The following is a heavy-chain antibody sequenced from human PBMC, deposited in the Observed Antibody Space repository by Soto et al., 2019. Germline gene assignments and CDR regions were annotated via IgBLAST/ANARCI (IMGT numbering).Heavy chain of an antibody. CDR2: ISSSSSYI. J-gene: IGHJ3*02. CDR3: ARDKWRAPGRAANAFDI. D-gene: IGHD2-8*01. CDR1: GFTFSSYS. V-gene: IGHV3-21*01. Sequence: EVQLVESGGGLVKPGGSLRLSCSASGFTFSSYSMNWVSQAPGKGLEWVSSISSSSSYIYYADSVKGRFTISRDNAKNSLYLKMNSLRAEDTAVYYCARDKWRAPGRAANAFDIWGQGTMVTVSS.